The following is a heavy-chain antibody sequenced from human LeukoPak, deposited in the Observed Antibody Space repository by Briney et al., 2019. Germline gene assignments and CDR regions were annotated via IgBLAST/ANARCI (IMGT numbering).Heavy chain of an antibody. Sequence: SQTLSLTCTVSGXSISSGDYYWSWIRQPPGRGLEWIGYIYYSGSTYYNPSLKSRVTISVDTSKNQFSLKLSSVTAADTAVYYCARHVVATTFFDYWGQGTLVTVSS. CDR2: IYYSGST. CDR3: ARHVVATTFFDY. D-gene: IGHD5-12*01. J-gene: IGHJ4*02. V-gene: IGHV4-30-4*01. CDR1: GXSISSGDYY.